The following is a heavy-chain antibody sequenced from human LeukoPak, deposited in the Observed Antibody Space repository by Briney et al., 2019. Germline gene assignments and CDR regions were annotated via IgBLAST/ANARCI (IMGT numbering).Heavy chain of an antibody. J-gene: IGHJ4*02. CDR3: AKYGSGSYYRSYYFDY. V-gene: IGHV3-23*01. CDR2: ISGSGGST. Sequence: GSLRLSCAASGFTFSSYAMSWVRQAPGKGLEWVSAISGSGGSTYYADSVKGRFTISRDNSKNTLYLQMNSLRAEDTAVYYCAKYGSGSYYRSYYFDYWGQGTLVTVSS. CDR1: GFTFSSYA. D-gene: IGHD3-10*01.